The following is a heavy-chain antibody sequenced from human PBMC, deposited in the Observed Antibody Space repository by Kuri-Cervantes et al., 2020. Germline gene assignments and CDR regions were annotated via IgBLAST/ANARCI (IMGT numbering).Heavy chain of an antibody. CDR3: AGSGVVVVPAAPRYWYFDL. J-gene: IGHJ2*01. Sequence: GGSLRLSCAASGFNFDDYGMSWVRQAPGKGLEWVSGINWNGGSTGYADSVKGRFTISRDNAKNSLYLQMNSLRAEDTAVYYCAGSGVVVVPAAPRYWYFDLWGRGTLVTVSS. V-gene: IGHV3-20*04. CDR1: GFNFDDYG. CDR2: INWNGGST. D-gene: IGHD2-2*01.